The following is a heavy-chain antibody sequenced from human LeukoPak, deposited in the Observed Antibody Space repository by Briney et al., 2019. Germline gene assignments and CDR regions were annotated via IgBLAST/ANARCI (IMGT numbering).Heavy chain of an antibody. J-gene: IGHJ6*02. CDR3: ARDSTADYYYGMDV. V-gene: IGHV1-18*01. CDR1: NFTVTGYG. Sequence: VASVKVSCKASNFTVTGYGISWVRQAPGQGLEWMGWISGYSGSTDYAQKFQGRVTMTSDTSTSTAYMELRSLRSDDTAVYYCARDSTADYYYGMDVWGQGTTVTVSS. CDR2: ISGYSGST. D-gene: IGHD2-2*01.